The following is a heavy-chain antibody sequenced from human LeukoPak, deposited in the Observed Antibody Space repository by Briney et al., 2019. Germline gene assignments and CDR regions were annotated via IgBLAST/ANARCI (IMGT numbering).Heavy chain of an antibody. CDR3: AKDLGEFRTYNWFDP. Sequence: GGSLRLSCAASGFTFSSYAMSWVRQAPGKGLEWVSAISGSGGSTYYADSVKGRFTISRDNSKNTLYLQMNSLRAEDTAVYYCAKDLGEFRTYNWFDPWGRGPLVTVSS. J-gene: IGHJ5*02. V-gene: IGHV3-23*01. D-gene: IGHD3-16*01. CDR1: GFTFSSYA. CDR2: ISGSGGST.